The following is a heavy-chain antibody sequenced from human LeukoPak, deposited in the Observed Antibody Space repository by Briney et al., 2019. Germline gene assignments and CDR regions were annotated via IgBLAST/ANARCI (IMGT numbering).Heavy chain of an antibody. CDR1: GITFSSYG. V-gene: IGHV3-30*18. D-gene: IGHD4-17*01. CDR3: AKDLTVTTSQYYYGMDV. Sequence: GGSLRLSCAASGITFSSYGMHWVRQAPGKGLEWVAVISYDGSNKYYADSVKGRFTISRDNSKNTLYLQMNSLRAEDTAVYYCAKDLTVTTSQYYYGMDVWGQGTTATVSS. J-gene: IGHJ6*02. CDR2: ISYDGSNK.